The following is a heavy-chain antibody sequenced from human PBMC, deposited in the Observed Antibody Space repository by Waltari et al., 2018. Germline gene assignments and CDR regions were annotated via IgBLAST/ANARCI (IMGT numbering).Heavy chain of an antibody. J-gene: IGHJ4*02. Sequence: QVQLQESGPGLVKPSQTLSLTCTVSGGSISRGGYYWSWIRQHPGKGLEWIGYIYYSGSTYYNPSLKSRVTISVDTSKNQFSLKLSSVTAADTAMYYCARAGGGYRLVPFYWGQGTLVTVSS. D-gene: IGHD6-19*01. CDR1: GGSISRGGYY. V-gene: IGHV4-31*03. CDR2: IYYSGST. CDR3: ARAGGGYRLVPFY.